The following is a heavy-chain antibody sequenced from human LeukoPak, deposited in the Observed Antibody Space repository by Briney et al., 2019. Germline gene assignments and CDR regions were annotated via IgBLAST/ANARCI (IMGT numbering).Heavy chain of an antibody. CDR2: ISGSGGST. CDR1: GFTFSSYA. J-gene: IGHJ4*02. CDR3: AKCFWSGYYTGYYFDY. Sequence: PGGSLRLSCAASGFTFSSYAMSWVRQAPGKGLEWVSAISGSGGSTYYADSVKGRFTISRDNSKNTLYLQMNSLRAEDTAVYYCAKCFWSGYYTGYYFDYWGQGTLVPVSS. D-gene: IGHD3-3*01. V-gene: IGHV3-23*01.